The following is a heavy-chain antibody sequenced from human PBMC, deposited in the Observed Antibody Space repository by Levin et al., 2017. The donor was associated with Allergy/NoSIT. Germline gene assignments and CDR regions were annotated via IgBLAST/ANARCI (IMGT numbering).Heavy chain of an antibody. J-gene: IGHJ4*02. V-gene: IGHV3-53*01. Sequence: PGESLKISCAASGFIVSSNYMSWVRQAPGKGLEWVSVIYSGGSTYYTDSVKGRFTISRDNSKNTLYLQMNSLRAEDTAVYYCARGYSSDWYYFDYWGQGTLVTVSS. CDR3: ARGYSSDWYYFDY. CDR1: GFIVSSNY. CDR2: IYSGGST. D-gene: IGHD6-19*01.